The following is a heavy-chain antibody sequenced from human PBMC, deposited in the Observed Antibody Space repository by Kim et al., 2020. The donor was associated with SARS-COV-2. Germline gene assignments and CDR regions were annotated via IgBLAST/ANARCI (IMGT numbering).Heavy chain of an antibody. D-gene: IGHD3-10*01. CDR2: ISAYNGNT. CDR1: GYTFTSYG. J-gene: IGHJ6*02. Sequence: ASVKVSCKASGYTFTSYGISWVRQAPGQGLEWMGWISAYNGNTNYAQKLQGRATMTTDTSTSTAYMELRSLRSDDTAVYYCARTLMDYGSGSYYNGGMDVWGQGTTVTVSS. V-gene: IGHV1-18*01. CDR3: ARTLMDYGSGSYYNGGMDV.